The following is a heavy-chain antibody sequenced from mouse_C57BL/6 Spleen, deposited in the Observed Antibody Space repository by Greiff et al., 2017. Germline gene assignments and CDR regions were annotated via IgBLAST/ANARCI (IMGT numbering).Heavy chain of an antibody. CDR1: GYTFTDYN. V-gene: IGHV1-18*01. Sequence: VHVKQSGPELVKPGASVKIPCKASGYTFTDYNMDWVKQSHGKSLEWIGDINPNNGGTIYNQKFKGKATLTVDKSSSTAYMELRSLTSEDTAVYYCARLGTTVVAPFDYWGQGTTLTVSS. CDR2: INPNNGGT. D-gene: IGHD1-1*01. CDR3: ARLGTTVVAPFDY. J-gene: IGHJ2*01.